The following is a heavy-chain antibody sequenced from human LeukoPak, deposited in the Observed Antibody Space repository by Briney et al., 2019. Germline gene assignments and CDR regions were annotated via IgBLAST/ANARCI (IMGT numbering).Heavy chain of an antibody. V-gene: IGHV3-53*01. J-gene: IGHJ4*02. D-gene: IGHD3-22*01. Sequence: QSGGSLRLSCAPPGLTVSSTYMSWVRQAPAKGLEWVSVIYGVGSTYYAESVRGRFTISRVNSNHMVYLQVNSVRVGDTAMHDCAKNSLFYDNGAYSGGMDYWGQRTLVTVSS. CDR1: GLTVSSTY. CDR3: AKNSLFYDNGAYSGGMDY. CDR2: IYGVGST.